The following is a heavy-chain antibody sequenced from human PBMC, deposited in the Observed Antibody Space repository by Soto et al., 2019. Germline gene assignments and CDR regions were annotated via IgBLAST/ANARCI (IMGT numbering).Heavy chain of an antibody. CDR1: GFTVSINY. Sequence: EVQLVESGGGLVQPGGSLRLSCAASGFTVSINYMSWVRQTPGRGLEWVSIIYSGGGTYYADSVKGRFTISRHNSKNTLFLKMDSLRVEDTAVYYCANSDYYYVFNSWGQGTLVTVSS. CDR3: ANSDYYYVFNS. CDR2: IYSGGGT. D-gene: IGHD3-22*01. V-gene: IGHV3-53*04. J-gene: IGHJ5*02.